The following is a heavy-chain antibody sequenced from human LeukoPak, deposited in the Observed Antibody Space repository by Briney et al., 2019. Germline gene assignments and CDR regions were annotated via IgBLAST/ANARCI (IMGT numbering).Heavy chain of an antibody. V-gene: IGHV1-69*04. J-gene: IGHJ5*02. CDR2: IIPILGIA. CDR3: ASDIVVVPAATFRWFDP. D-gene: IGHD2-2*01. CDR1: GGTFSSYA. Sequence: SVKVSCKASGGTFSSYAISWVRQAPGQGLEWMGRIIPILGIATYAQKFQGRVTITADKSTSTAYMELSSLRSEDTAVYYCASDIVVVPAATFRWFDPWGQGTLVTVSS.